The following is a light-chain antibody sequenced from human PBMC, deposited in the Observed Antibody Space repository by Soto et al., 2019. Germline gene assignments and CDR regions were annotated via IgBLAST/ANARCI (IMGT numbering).Light chain of an antibody. J-gene: IGKJ4*01. CDR3: QQYNNWPPLT. CDR2: DAF. Sequence: EVVMTQSPATLSVSPRERATLSCRASQSVGSKLAWYQQKPGQAPRLLIFDAFTRATGIPARFSGSGSGTEFTLFISSLQSEDFAVYYCQQYNNWPPLTFGGGTKVEI. V-gene: IGKV3-15*01. CDR1: QSVGSK.